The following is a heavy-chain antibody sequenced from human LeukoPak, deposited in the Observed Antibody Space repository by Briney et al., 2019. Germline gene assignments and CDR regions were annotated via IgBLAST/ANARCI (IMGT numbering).Heavy chain of an antibody. J-gene: IGHJ6*03. Sequence: ASVKVSCKASGYTFTGYYMHWVRQAPGQGLEWMGWINPNSGGTNYAQKFQGRVTMTRDTSISTAYMELSRLRSDDTAVYHCARGRGTIGSNRDFYFYYYMDIWGNGTTVTVSS. V-gene: IGHV1-2*02. CDR2: INPNSGGT. CDR3: ARGRGTIGSNRDFYFYYYMDI. D-gene: IGHD2-21*01. CDR1: GYTFTGYY.